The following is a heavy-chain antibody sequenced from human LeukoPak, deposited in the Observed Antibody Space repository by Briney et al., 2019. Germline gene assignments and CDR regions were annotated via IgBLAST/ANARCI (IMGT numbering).Heavy chain of an antibody. V-gene: IGHV3-48*04. CDR3: ARVVDPYYYDSSGYLPGY. Sequence: GGSLRLSCAASGFTSSSYSMNWVRQAPGKGLEWVSYISSSSSTIYYADSVKGRFTISRDNAKNSLYLQMNSLRAEDTAVYYCARVVDPYYYDSSGYLPGYWGQGTLSPSP. D-gene: IGHD3-22*01. CDR1: GFTSSSYS. J-gene: IGHJ4*02. CDR2: ISSSSSTI.